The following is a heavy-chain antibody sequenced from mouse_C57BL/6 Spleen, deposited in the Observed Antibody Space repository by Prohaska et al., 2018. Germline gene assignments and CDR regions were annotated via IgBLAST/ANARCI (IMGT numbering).Heavy chain of an antibody. J-gene: IGHJ2*01. CDR3: ARSMVTTGYYFDY. Sequence: QVQLQQSGAELVRPGTSVKVSCKASGYAFTNYLIEWVKQRPGQGLEWIGVINPGSGGTNYKEKFKGKATLTADKSSSTAYRQLSSLTSEDSAVYFCARSMVTTGYYFDYWGQGTTLTVYS. CDR2: INPGSGGT. CDR1: GYAFTNYL. V-gene: IGHV1-54*01. D-gene: IGHD2-3*01.